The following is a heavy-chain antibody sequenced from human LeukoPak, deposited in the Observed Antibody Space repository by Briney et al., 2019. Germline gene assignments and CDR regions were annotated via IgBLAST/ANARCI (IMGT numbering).Heavy chain of an antibody. D-gene: IGHD6-19*01. CDR1: GFTFSDYY. CDR2: ISTSGSTI. J-gene: IGHJ4*02. V-gene: IGHV3-11*04. Sequence: GGSLRLSCAASGFTFSDYYMSWLRQAPGKGLEWVSYISTSGSTIYYADSVKGRFTISSDNAKNSLYLQMNSLRGEDTAVYYCARFYSRGWYVNGDYWGQGNLVLVSS. CDR3: ARFYSRGWYVNGDY.